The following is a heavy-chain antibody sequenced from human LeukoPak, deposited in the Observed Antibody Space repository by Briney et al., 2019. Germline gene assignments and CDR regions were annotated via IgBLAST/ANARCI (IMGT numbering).Heavy chain of an antibody. CDR3: ARGDGYDEYYYYGMDV. D-gene: IGHD5-12*01. CDR2: INHSGST. Sequence: SETLSLTCAVYGGSFSGYYWSWIRQPPGKGLEWIGEINHSGSTNYNPSLKGRVTISVDTSKNQFSLKLSSVTAADTAVYYCARGDGYDEYYYYGMDVWGQGTTVTVSS. V-gene: IGHV4-34*01. CDR1: GGSFSGYY. J-gene: IGHJ6*02.